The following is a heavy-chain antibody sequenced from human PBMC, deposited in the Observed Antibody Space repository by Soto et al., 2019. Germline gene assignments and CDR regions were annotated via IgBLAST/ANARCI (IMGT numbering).Heavy chain of an antibody. Sequence: DVQLVESGGGLIQPGGSLRLSCEASGLTVTGKKYVAWVRQAPGKGLEWVSGVYDTDGIYYADSVKGRFTSSRDNSKTMVYLEMNSLTPDDTAVYYCATWRLREHAYDIWCLGTTGTVSS. D-gene: IGHD4-17*01. CDR1: GLTVTGKKY. CDR2: VYDTDGI. V-gene: IGHV3-53*01. J-gene: IGHJ3*02. CDR3: ATWRLREHAYDI.